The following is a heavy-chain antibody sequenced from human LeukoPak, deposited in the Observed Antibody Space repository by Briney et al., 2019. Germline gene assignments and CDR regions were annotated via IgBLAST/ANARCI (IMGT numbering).Heavy chain of an antibody. V-gene: IGHV3-23*01. CDR1: RFTFSSYG. Sequence: PGGSLRLSCAASRFTFSSYGMSWVRQAPGKGLEWVSAISGSGGSTYYADSVKGRFTISRDNSKNTLYLQMNSLRAEDTAVYYCAKVGLVAAAGYFDFWGRGTLVTVSS. CDR3: AKVGLVAAAGYFDF. CDR2: ISGSGGST. J-gene: IGHJ4*02. D-gene: IGHD6-13*01.